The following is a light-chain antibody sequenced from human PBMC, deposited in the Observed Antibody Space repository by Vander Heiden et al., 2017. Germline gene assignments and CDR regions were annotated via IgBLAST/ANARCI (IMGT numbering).Light chain of an antibody. CDR2: DAS. CDR3: QQRSNWPAA. Sequence: EIVLTQSPATLSLSPGERATFSCRASQSVSSYLAWYQQKPGQAPRLLIYDASNRATGVPARFSGSGSERDFTLTISSLEPEDFAIYYCQQRSNWPAAFGGGTMVEIK. V-gene: IGKV3-11*02. J-gene: IGKJ4*01. CDR1: QSVSSY.